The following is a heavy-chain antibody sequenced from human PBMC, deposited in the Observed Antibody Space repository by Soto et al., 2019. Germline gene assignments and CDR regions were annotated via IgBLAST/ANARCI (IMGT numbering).Heavy chain of an antibody. CDR2: ISYDGTNK. J-gene: IGHJ5*02. V-gene: IGHV3-30*18. D-gene: IGHD2-15*01. Sequence: QVQLVESGGGVVQPGRSLRLSCAASGFTFSTSGMHWVRQAPGKGLEWVAIISYDGTNKYYADSVKGRFTLSRDNSKNTVFLQMNSLRPEDTAMYYCAKDRILETRQEGVSTVAWFDPWGQGTLVTVSS. CDR1: GFTFSTSG. CDR3: AKDRILETRQEGVSTVAWFDP.